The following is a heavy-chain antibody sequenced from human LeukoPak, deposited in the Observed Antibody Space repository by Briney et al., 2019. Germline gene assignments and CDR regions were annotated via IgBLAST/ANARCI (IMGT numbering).Heavy chain of an antibody. V-gene: IGHV4-39*01. D-gene: IGHD3-3*01. CDR3: ARHLEQPSPFDY. CDR2: IYYRGST. Sequence: PSETLSLTCTVSGGSISSGSYYWGWIRQPPGEGLEWIGTIYYRGSTYYSPSLKSRVTMSVDTSNNQFSLKLSSVTAADTAVYYCARHLEQPSPFDYWGQGTLVTVSS. J-gene: IGHJ4*02. CDR1: GGSISSGSYY.